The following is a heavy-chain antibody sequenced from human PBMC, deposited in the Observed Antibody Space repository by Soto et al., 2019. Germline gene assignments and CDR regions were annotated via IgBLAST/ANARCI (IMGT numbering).Heavy chain of an antibody. CDR2: IYHSGST. CDR3: TRDVNHYYDFWSGFESY. Sequence: QVQLQESGPGLVKPSGTLSLTCAVSGGSISSTNWWSWARQPPGKGLEWIGEIYHSGSTNYNPSLKSRVTISVDKSKTQFSLKLNSVTAADTAVYYCTRDVNHYYDFWSGFESYWGQGILVTVSS. J-gene: IGHJ4*02. V-gene: IGHV4-4*02. D-gene: IGHD3-3*01. CDR1: GGSISSTNW.